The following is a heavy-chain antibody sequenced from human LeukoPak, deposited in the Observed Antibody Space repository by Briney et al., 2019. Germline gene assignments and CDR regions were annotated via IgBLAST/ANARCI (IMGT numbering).Heavy chain of an antibody. CDR2: VDPEDGET. J-gene: IGHJ4*02. CDR1: GYTFTDYY. Sequence: AASVKVSCKVSGYTFTDYYMHWVQQAPGKGLEWMGLVDPEDGETIYAQKFQGRVTITTDESTSTAYMELSSLRSEDTAVYYCARDLAAAGPASDYWGQGTLVTVSS. D-gene: IGHD6-13*01. V-gene: IGHV1-69-2*01. CDR3: ARDLAAAGPASDY.